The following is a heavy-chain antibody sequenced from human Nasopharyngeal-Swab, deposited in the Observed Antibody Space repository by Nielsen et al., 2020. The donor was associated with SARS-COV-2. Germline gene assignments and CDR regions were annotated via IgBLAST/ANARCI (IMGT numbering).Heavy chain of an antibody. Sequence: ESLQLSCTVSGGAISSYYWSWIRQPPGKGLEWIGYIYYSGSTNYNPSLKSRVTISVDTSKNQFSLKLSSVTAADTAVYYCARAYSSSWYPGYYYYGMDVWGQGTTVTVSS. V-gene: IGHV4-59*01. J-gene: IGHJ6*02. CDR3: ARAYSSSWYPGYYYYGMDV. D-gene: IGHD6-13*01. CDR1: GGAISSYY. CDR2: IYYSGST.